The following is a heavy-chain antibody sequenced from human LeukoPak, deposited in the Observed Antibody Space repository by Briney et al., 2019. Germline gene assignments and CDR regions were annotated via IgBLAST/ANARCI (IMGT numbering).Heavy chain of an antibody. CDR3: TSVTSRGITGTTGGGDY. CDR2: IRSKANSYAT. J-gene: IGHJ4*02. D-gene: IGHD1-7*01. CDR1: GFTFSGSA. V-gene: IGHV3-73*01. Sequence: GGSLRLSCAASGFTFSGSAMHGVRQASGKGLEWVGRIRSKANSYATAYAASVKGRFTISRDDSKNTAYLQMNSLKTEDTAVYYCTSVTSRGITGTTGGGDYWGQGTLVTVSS.